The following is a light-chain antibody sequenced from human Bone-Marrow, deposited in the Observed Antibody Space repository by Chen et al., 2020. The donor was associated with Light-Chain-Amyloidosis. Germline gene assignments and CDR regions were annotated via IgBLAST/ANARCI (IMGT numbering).Light chain of an antibody. CDR3: AAWDENLSTWE. CDR2: NDS. Sequence: TQPPSASAPPGQMITISCYGVSSNIGNNYVSWYRHLPGTAPKLIIFNDSRRPLGDPDRFSASKSGTSASLFISGLRSEDEADYTCAAWDENLSTWEFGGGTRLTVL. CDR1: SSNIGNNY. V-gene: IGLV1-47*02. J-gene: IGLJ3*02.